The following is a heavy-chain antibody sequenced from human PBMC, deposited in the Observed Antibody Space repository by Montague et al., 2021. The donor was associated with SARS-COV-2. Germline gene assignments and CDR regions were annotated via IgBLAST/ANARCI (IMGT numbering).Heavy chain of an antibody. CDR3: ARRLYSFGTGTYRD. Sequence: SETLSLTCAVDGGSSIGYYWGWIRQPPGRGLEWIGEINHNGNTNYNPSLKSRVTMSSDTSKIHFSLRLTSVTAADTAFYYCARRLYSFGTGTYRDWGQGTLVAVSS. V-gene: IGHV4-34*01. CDR1: GGSSIGYY. J-gene: IGHJ4*02. CDR2: INHNGNT. D-gene: IGHD2-21*01.